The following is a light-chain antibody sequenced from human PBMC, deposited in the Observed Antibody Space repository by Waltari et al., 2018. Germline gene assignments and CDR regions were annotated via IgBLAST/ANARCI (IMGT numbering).Light chain of an antibody. CDR3: SSYTSGSTHVI. CDR1: RSDIGGYDF. J-gene: IGLJ2*01. Sequence: QSALIQPASVSGSPGQSITISCTGSRSDIGGYDFVSWYQPRPGKAPQLMISDVSRRPSAVSNRFSGSKSGNRASLTISGLRPEDEADYYCSSYTSGSTHVIFGGGTKLTVL. CDR2: DVS. V-gene: IGLV2-14*03.